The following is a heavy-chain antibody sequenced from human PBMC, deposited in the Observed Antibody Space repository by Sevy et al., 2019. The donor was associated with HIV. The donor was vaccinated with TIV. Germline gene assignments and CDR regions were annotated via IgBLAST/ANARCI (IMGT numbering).Heavy chain of an antibody. D-gene: IGHD5-12*01. CDR3: ITDPAYRGYDEEVINYYFYGMDV. V-gene: IGHV3-15*01. CDR1: GFTFSSAW. Sequence: GGSLRLSCTASGFTFSSAWMSWVRQAPGKGLEWVGRIKSEFDGGAIDYAAPVKGRFTISREDSKNTVYRNMNSLKTEVTAVYYCITDPAYRGYDEEVINYYFYGMDVWGQVTTVTVSS. CDR2: IKSEFDGGAI. J-gene: IGHJ6*02.